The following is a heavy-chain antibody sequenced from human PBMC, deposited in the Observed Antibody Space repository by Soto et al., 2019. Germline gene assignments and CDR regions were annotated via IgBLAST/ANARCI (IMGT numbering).Heavy chain of an antibody. CDR2: MNPNSGNT. D-gene: IGHD1-7*01. Sequence: ASVKVSCKASGYTFTSYDINWVRQATGQGLEWMGWMNPNSGNTGYAQKFLGRVTMTRNTSISTAYMELSSLRSEDTAVYYCARGGSNWNYAGCFDPWGQGTLVTVSS. J-gene: IGHJ5*02. CDR3: ARGGSNWNYAGCFDP. CDR1: GYTFTSYD. V-gene: IGHV1-8*01.